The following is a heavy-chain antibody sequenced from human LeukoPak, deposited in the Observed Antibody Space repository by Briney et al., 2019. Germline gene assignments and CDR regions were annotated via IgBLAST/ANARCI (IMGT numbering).Heavy chain of an antibody. CDR3: TRHRYSSSWYSYYYYYMDV. CDR2: IRSKANSYAT. Sequence: GGSLRLSCAASGFTFSGSAMHWVRQASGKGLEWVGRIRSKANSYATAYAASVKGRYTISRDDSKNTAYLQMNSLKTEDTAVYYCTRHRYSSSWYSYYYYYMDVWGKGTTVTVSS. CDR1: GFTFSGSA. V-gene: IGHV3-73*01. D-gene: IGHD6-13*01. J-gene: IGHJ6*03.